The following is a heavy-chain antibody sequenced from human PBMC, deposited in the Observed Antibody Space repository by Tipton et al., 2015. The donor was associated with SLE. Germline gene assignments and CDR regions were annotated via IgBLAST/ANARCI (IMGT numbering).Heavy chain of an antibody. D-gene: IGHD2-15*01. CDR3: ARGRYCSGGSCSSDWFDP. J-gene: IGHJ5*02. Sequence: QSGAEVKKPGASVKVSCKASGYTFTSYDINWVRQATGQGLEWMGWMNPNSGNTGYAQKFQGRVTMTRNTSISTAYMELSSLRSEDTAVYYCARGRYCSGGSCSSDWFDPWGQGTLVTVSS. CDR2: MNPNSGNT. V-gene: IGHV1-8*01. CDR1: GYTFTSYD.